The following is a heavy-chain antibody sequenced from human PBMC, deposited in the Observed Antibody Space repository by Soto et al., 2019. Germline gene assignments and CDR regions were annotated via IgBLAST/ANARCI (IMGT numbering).Heavy chain of an antibody. V-gene: IGHV4-59*01. Sequence: SETLSLTCTVSGCSISTYYWSWVRQPPGKGLEWIGYVYYSGSTNYNPSLKSRVTISVDTSKNQFSLKLTSVTAADTAMYYCARGGSSAYYYYMGVWGKGTTVIVSS. J-gene: IGHJ6*03. CDR2: VYYSGST. CDR1: GCSISTYY. CDR3: ARGGSSAYYYYMGV. D-gene: IGHD2-15*01.